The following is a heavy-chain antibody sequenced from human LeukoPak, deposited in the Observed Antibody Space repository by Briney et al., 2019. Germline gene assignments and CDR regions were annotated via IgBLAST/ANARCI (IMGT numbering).Heavy chain of an antibody. J-gene: IGHJ4*02. CDR2: ISGSGGST. CDR3: ANVSPYYLDY. Sequence: GASLSLSCAAYGFTFSSYALSWVRQAPGKGLEWVSAISGSGGSTYYADSVKGRFTISRDNSKNTLYLQMSSLRAEDTAVYYCANVSPYYLDYWGQGTLVTVSS. V-gene: IGHV3-23*01. CDR1: GFTFSSYA.